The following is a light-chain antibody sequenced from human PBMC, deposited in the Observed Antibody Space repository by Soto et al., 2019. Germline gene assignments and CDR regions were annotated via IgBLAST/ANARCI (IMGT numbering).Light chain of an antibody. CDR3: CSYAGSSTYV. J-gene: IGLJ1*01. CDR2: EAT. CDR1: SSDVGSYNL. Sequence: QSVLTQPASVSGSPGQSITLSCTGTSSDVGSYNLVSWYQHHPGKAPKLMIYEATQRPSGVSSRFSGSRSGNTASLTISGLQAEDEADYYCCSYAGSSTYVFGTGTKLTVL. V-gene: IGLV2-23*01.